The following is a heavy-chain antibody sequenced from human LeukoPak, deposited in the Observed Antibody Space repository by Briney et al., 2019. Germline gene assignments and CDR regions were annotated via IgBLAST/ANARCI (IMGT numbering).Heavy chain of an antibody. D-gene: IGHD3-10*01. Sequence: SETLSLTCTVSGGSISSYYWSWLRQPPGKGLEWIGYIYYSGSTNYNPSLKSRVTISVDTSKNQFSLKLSSVTAADTAVYYCARVVGDTTDAFDIWGQGTMVTVSS. J-gene: IGHJ3*02. CDR3: ARVVGDTTDAFDI. CDR1: GGSISSYY. V-gene: IGHV4-59*01. CDR2: IYYSGST.